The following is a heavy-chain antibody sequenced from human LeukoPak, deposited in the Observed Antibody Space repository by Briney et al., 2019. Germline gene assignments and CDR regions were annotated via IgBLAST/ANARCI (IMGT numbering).Heavy chain of an antibody. D-gene: IGHD3-10*01. CDR3: ARGLLDYYGSGSYSYFDY. V-gene: IGHV1-18*01. Sequence: EASVKVSCKASGYTFTSYGISWVRQAPGQGLEWMGWISAYNGNTNYAQKLQGRVTMTTDTSTSTAYMELRSLRSDDTAVYYCARGLLDYYGSGSYSYFDYWGQRTLVTVSS. J-gene: IGHJ4*02. CDR1: GYTFTSYG. CDR2: ISAYNGNT.